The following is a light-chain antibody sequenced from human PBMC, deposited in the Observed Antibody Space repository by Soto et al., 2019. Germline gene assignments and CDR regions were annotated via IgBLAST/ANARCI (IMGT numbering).Light chain of an antibody. CDR1: SSDVGTYNL. Sequence: QSVLTQPASVSGSPGQSITISCTGPSSDVGTYNLVSWYQQHPGKAPKLMIYEVSKRPSGVPDRFSGSKSGDTASLTVSGLQAEDEADYFCSSYAGSNSLVFGSGTKVTVL. V-gene: IGLV2-23*02. J-gene: IGLJ1*01. CDR2: EVS. CDR3: SSYAGSNSLV.